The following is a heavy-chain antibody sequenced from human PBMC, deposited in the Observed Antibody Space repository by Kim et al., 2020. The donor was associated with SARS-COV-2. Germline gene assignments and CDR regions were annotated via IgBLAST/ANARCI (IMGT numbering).Heavy chain of an antibody. J-gene: IGHJ4*02. CDR1: GGSTSSYY. D-gene: IGHD6-6*01. CDR2: IYYSGST. CDR3: ATMYSGSSAHLDS. V-gene: IGHV4-59*01. Sequence: SETLSLTCNVSGGSTSSYYWSWIRQPPGKGLEYIGYIYYSGSTNYNASLESRVSISIDTSKNLFFLNLRSVTAADTAIYYCATMYSGSSAHLDSWGQGALVTVSS.